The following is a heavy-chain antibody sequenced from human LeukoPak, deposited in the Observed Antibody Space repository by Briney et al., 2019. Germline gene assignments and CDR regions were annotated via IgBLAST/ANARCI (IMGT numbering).Heavy chain of an antibody. CDR1: GFTFSSYW. CDR3: ARIAVRHFDY. D-gene: IGHD2-2*01. V-gene: IGHV3-7*01. CDR2: IKQDGSEK. Sequence: GGSLRLSCAASGFTFSSYWMRWVRQAPGKGLEWVAKIKQDGSEKYHGDSVEGRFTISRHNAKNSLYLPMNSLRAEHTAVYYCARIAVRHFDYWGQGTLVTVSS. J-gene: IGHJ4*02.